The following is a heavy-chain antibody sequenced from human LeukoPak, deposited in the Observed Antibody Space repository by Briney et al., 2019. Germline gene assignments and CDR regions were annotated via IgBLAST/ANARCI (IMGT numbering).Heavy chain of an antibody. D-gene: IGHD1-1*01. CDR3: ARVPGTHGMDV. V-gene: IGHV1-8*03. CDR1: GYTFTNYD. CDR2: MSPNNGKT. Sequence: APVKVSCKASGYTFTNYDINWVRQATGQGLEWMGWMSPNNGKTGYAQKFQGRVTITRNTSISTAYMEVSSLKASDTAMYYCARVPGTHGMDVWGQGTTVTVSS. J-gene: IGHJ6*02.